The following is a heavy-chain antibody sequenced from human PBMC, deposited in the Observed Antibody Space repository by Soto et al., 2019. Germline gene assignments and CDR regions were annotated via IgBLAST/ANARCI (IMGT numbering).Heavy chain of an antibody. V-gene: IGHV4-30-4*01. CDR1: GGSISSGDYY. Sequence: SETLSLTCTVSGGSISSGDYYWSWIRQPPGKGLEWIGHIYYTGGTYYNPSLESRLAISVDRSKIQFSLKLRSVTAADTAVYYCARGARITERYFDLWGRGTLVTV. CDR3: ARGARITERYFDL. J-gene: IGHJ2*01. D-gene: IGHD3-10*01. CDR2: IYYTGGT.